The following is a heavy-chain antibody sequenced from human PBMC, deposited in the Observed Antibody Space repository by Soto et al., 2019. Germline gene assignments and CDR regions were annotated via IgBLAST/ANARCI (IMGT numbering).Heavy chain of an antibody. V-gene: IGHV4-31*03. CDR2: IYNIGTT. D-gene: IGHD3-3*01. J-gene: IGHJ2*01. CDR1: GDYILSGGYY. CDR3: ARREKSGVTAHWYFDL. Sequence: SETLSLTCTVSGDYILSGGYYWTWIRQVPGKGLEWIGYIYNIGTTFYNPSLKSRVIISLDMSQNQFSLELTSATAADTAVYYCARREKSGVTAHWYFDLWGRGTLVTVSS.